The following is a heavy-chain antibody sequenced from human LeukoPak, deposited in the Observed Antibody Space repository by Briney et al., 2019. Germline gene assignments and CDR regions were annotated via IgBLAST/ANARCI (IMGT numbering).Heavy chain of an antibody. D-gene: IGHD3-9*01. CDR1: GGSISSYY. V-gene: IGHV4-59*01. CDR2: IYYSGST. J-gene: IGHJ6*02. CDR3: ARNYDILTGYPYYGMDV. Sequence: SETLSLTCTVSGGSISSYYWSWLRQPPRKGLEWIGYIYYSGSTNYNPSLKSRVTISVDTSKNQFSLKLSSVTAADTAVYYCARNYDILTGYPYYGMDVWGQGTTVTVSS.